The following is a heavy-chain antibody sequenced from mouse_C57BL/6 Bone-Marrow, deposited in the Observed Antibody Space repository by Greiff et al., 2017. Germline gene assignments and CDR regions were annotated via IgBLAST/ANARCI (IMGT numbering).Heavy chain of an antibody. CDR3: ARLGNYSFYAMDY. V-gene: IGHV1-22*01. Sequence: EVQLQQSGPELVKPGASVKMSCKASGYTFTDYNMHWVKQSHGKSLEWIGYINPNNGGTSYNQKFKGKATLTVNKSSSTAYMELRSLTSEDSAVYYGARLGNYSFYAMDYWGQGTSVTVSS. J-gene: IGHJ4*01. CDR1: GYTFTDYN. CDR2: INPNNGGT. D-gene: IGHD1-1*02.